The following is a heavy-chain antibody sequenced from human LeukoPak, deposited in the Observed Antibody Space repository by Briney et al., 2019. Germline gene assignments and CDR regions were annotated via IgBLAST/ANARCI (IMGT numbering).Heavy chain of an antibody. CDR3: ASQMMPTTEFDY. CDR2: IYYSGST. D-gene: IGHD5-24*01. J-gene: IGHJ4*02. V-gene: IGHV4-39*01. Sequence: PSETLSLTCTVSGGSISSSSYYWGWIRQPPGKGLEWIGSIYYSGSTYYNPSLKSRVTISVDTSKNQFSLKLSSVTAADTAVYYCASQMMPTTEFDYWGQGTLVTVSS. CDR1: GGSISSSSYY.